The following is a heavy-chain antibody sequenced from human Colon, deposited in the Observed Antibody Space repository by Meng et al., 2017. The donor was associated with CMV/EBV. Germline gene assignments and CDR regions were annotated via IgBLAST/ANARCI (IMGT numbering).Heavy chain of an antibody. D-gene: IGHD5-18*01. V-gene: IGHV4-34*01. J-gene: IGHJ3*02. CDR3: ARGRLSGYSDAFDI. Sequence: AVYGGSFSGYYWSWIRQPPGKGLEWIGEINHSGSTNYNPSLKSRVTISVDTSKNQFSLKLSSVTAADTAVYYCARGRLSGYSDAFDIWGQGTMVTVSS. CDR1: GGSFSGYY. CDR2: INHSGST.